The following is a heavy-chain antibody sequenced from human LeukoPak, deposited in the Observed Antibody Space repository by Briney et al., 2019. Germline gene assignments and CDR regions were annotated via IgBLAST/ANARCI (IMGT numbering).Heavy chain of an antibody. CDR3: ARDLDYADYAQEY. CDR2: INPNTGGT. V-gene: IGHV1-2*02. D-gene: IGHD4-17*01. CDR1: GYRFTDYY. J-gene: IGHJ4*02. Sequence: AAVTVSFKASGYRFTDYYIHWVRQAPGQGLEWMGWINPNTGGTNYAQKFQGRVTMTRDTSISTVYMEVNRLTSEDTAIYYCARDLDYADYAQEYWGQGTLVTVSS.